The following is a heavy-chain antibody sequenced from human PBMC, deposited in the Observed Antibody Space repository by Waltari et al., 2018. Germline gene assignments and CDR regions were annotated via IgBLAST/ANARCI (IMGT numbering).Heavy chain of an antibody. CDR1: GFTFSSYW. CDR3: ARDSRSRGWFDP. CDR2: INRDGSSP. J-gene: IGHJ5*02. V-gene: IGHV3-74*01. Sequence: EVQLVESGGGLVQPGGSLRLSCAASGFTFSSYWMHWVRQAPGKGLVWVSRINRDGSSPSYADSVKGRFTISRDNAKNTLYLQMNSLRAEDTAGYYCARDSRSRGWFDPWGQGTLVTVSS. D-gene: IGHD2-2*01.